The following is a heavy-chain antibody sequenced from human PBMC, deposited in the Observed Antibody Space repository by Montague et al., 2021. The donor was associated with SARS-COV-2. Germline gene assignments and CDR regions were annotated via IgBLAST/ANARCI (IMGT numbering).Heavy chain of an antibody. V-gene: IGHV4-39*01. J-gene: IGHJ3*02. D-gene: IGHD3-9*01. CDR2: IYYSGST. CDR3: ATYYDILTGYYIDAFDI. CDR1: GGSISSSSYY. Sequence: SETLSLTCTVSGGSISSSSYYWGWLRQPPGKGLVWIGSIYYSGSTYYNPSLKSRVTISVDTSKNQFSLKLSSVTAADTAVYYCATYYDILTGYYIDAFDIWGQGTMVTVSS.